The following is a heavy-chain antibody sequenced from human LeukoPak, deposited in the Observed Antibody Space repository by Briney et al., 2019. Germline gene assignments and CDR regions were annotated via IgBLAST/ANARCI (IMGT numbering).Heavy chain of an antibody. CDR2: INHSGST. J-gene: IGHJ6*03. D-gene: IGHD3-3*01. V-gene: IGHV4-34*01. Sequence: SKTLSLTCAVYDESFSGYYWIWIRQPPGKGLEWIGEINHSGSTNYNPSLKSRVTISVDMSKNQFSLKLSSVTAADTAVYYCARRGRFLGYMDVWGKGTTVTVSS. CDR1: DESFSGYY. CDR3: ARRGRFLGYMDV.